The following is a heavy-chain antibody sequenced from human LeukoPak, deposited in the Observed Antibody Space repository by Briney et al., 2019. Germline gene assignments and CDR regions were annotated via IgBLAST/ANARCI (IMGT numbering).Heavy chain of an antibody. CDR3: ASAAYDSNGYTANHDY. CDR2: INEDGSIT. CDR1: GFTFRTYW. Sequence: GGSLRLSCAVSGFTFRTYWMHWVRQVPGEGLVWVSRINEDGSITNYADSVKGRFSISRDNAKNTLYLQMNSLRAEDTAVYYCASAAYDSNGYTANHDYWGQGTLVTVSS. D-gene: IGHD3-22*01. J-gene: IGHJ4*02. V-gene: IGHV3-74*01.